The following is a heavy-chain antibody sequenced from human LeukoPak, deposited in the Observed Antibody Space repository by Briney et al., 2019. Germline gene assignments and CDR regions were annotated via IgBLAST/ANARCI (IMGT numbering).Heavy chain of an antibody. D-gene: IGHD3-22*01. CDR3: AKGLPYESRAYYDRLFDE. Sequence: PGGSLRLSCTVSGFTVSSNSWSWVRQAPGKGPEWVSIISGGGDTTFYTDSVKGRFTISRDNSKNTLYLQMNSLRVEDTAVYYCAKGLPYESRAYYDRLFDEWGQGTLVTVSS. V-gene: IGHV3-23*01. J-gene: IGHJ4*02. CDR1: GFTVSSNS. CDR2: ISGGGDTT.